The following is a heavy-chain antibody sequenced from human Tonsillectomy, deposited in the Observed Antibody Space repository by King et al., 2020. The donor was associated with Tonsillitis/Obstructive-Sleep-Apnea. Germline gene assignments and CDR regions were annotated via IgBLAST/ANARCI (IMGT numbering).Heavy chain of an antibody. J-gene: IGHJ4*02. CDR3: ARAIAHDYGGYPPDDY. CDR2: INPSGGST. V-gene: IGHV1-46*01. Sequence: VQLVESGAEVKKPGASVKVSCKASGYTFTSYYMHWVRQAPGQGLEWMGIINPSGGSTSYAQKFQGRVTMTRDTSTSTVYMELISLRSEDTAVYYCARAIAHDYGGYPPDDYWGQRTLVTVSS. D-gene: IGHD4-23*01. CDR1: GYTFTSYY.